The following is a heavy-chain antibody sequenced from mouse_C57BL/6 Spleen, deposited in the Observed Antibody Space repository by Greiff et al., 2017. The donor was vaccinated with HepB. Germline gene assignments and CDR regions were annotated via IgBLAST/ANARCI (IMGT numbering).Heavy chain of an antibody. D-gene: IGHD1-1*01. CDR1: GYSFTGYY. V-gene: IGHV1-42*01. J-gene: IGHJ3*01. CDR3: ARGGITTVGGFAY. CDR2: INPSTGGT. Sequence: VHVKQSGPELVKPGASVKISCKASGYSFTGYYMNWVKQSPEKSLEWIGEINPSTGGTTYNQKFKAKATLTVDKSSSTAYMQLKSLTSEDSAVYYCARGGITTVGGFAYWGQGTLVTVSA.